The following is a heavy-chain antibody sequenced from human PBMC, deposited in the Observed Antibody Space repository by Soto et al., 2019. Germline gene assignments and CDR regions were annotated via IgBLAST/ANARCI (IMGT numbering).Heavy chain of an antibody. V-gene: IGHV3-30-3*01. D-gene: IGHD6-19*01. CDR2: ISYGGSNK. CDR3: ASWDHSSGWFH. Sequence: QVQLVESGGGVVQPGRSLSLSCAASGFTFSSYAMHWVRQAPGKGLEWVAVISYGGSNKYYADSVKGRFTISRDNSKNTLYLQMNSLRAEDTAVYYCASWDHSSGWFHWGQGTLVTVSS. J-gene: IGHJ4*02. CDR1: GFTFSSYA.